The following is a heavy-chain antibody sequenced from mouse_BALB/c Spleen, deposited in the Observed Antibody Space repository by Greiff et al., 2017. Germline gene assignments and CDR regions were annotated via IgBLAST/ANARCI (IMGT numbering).Heavy chain of an antibody. CDR2: ILPGSGST. CDR1: GYTFSSYW. CDR3: ARSGLRRGWFAY. V-gene: IGHV1-9*01. J-gene: IGHJ3*01. D-gene: IGHD2-2*01. Sequence: VQLQQSGAELMKPGASVKISCKATGYTFSSYWIEWVKQRPGHGLEWIGEILPGSGSTNYNEKFKGKATFTADTSSNTAYMQLSSLTSEDSAVYYCARSGLRRGWFAYWGQGTLVTVSA.